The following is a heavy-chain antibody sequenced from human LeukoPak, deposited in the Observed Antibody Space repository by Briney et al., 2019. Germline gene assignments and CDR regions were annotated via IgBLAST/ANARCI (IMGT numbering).Heavy chain of an antibody. V-gene: IGHV4-4*07. CDR2: IYTSGST. CDR3: ARGRITMVRGVIIISPDAFDI. Sequence: SETLSLTCTVSGGYISSYYWSWIRQPAGKGLEWIGRIYTSGSTNYNPSLKSRVTMSVDTSKNQFSLKLSSVTAADTAVYYCARGRITMVRGVIIISPDAFDIWGQGTMVTVSS. D-gene: IGHD3-10*01. CDR1: GGYISSYY. J-gene: IGHJ3*02.